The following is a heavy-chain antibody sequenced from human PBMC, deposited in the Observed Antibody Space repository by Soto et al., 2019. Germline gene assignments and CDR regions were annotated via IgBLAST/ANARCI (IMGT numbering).Heavy chain of an antibody. J-gene: IGHJ6*02. V-gene: IGHV3-23*01. CDR2: TSGGGDST. Sequence: VGSLRLSCAASGFTFSSNAMSWVRQAPGKGLEWASATSGGGDSTYYADSVKGRFTISRDNFKNTLFLQMNSLRAEDTAVYYCAKHRRDIILVLAATRHHYYYGMDVWGQGTTVTVS. CDR1: GFTFSSNA. D-gene: IGHD2-15*01. CDR3: AKHRRDIILVLAATRHHYYYGMDV.